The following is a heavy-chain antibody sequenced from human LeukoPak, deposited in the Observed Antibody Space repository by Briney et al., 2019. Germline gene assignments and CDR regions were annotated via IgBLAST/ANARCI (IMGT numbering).Heavy chain of an antibody. CDR2: INHSGST. V-gene: IGHV4-34*01. CDR3: ARAPTEEDYFDY. CDR1: GGSFSGYY. Sequence: PSETLSLTCAVYGGSFSGYYWSWIRQPPGKGLEWIGEINHSGSTNYNPSLKSRVTISVDTSKNQFSLKLSSVTAADTAVYYCARAPTEEDYFDYWGQGTLVTVSS. J-gene: IGHJ4*02.